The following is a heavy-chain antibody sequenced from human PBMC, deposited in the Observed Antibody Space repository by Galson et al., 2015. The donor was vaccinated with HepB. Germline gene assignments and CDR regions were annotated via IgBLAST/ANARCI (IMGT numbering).Heavy chain of an antibody. Sequence: SLRLSCAASGFAFSDYYLSWIRQAPGRGLEWLSFISGSGSTISYADSVKGRFTVSRDNAENSLFLQMHSLRVEDTAVYYCARAPRDCSSAPCYTGYLDYWGHGTVITVSS. J-gene: IGHJ4*01. CDR2: ISGSGSTI. CDR1: GFAFSDYY. CDR3: ARAPRDCSSAPCYTGYLDY. D-gene: IGHD2-15*01. V-gene: IGHV3-11*01.